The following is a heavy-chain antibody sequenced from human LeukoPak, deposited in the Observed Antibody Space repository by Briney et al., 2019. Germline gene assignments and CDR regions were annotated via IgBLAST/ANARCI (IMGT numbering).Heavy chain of an antibody. D-gene: IGHD3-9*01. V-gene: IGHV1-2*02. J-gene: IGHJ4*02. CDR2: INPNSGGT. Sequence: ASVKVSCTASGYTFTGYYMHWVRQAPGQGLEWMGWINPNSGGTNYAQKFQGRVTMTRDTSISTAYMELSRLRSDDTAVYYCARVTGDILTGYYNHRMDFDYWGQGTLVTVSS. CDR1: GYTFTGYY. CDR3: ARVTGDILTGYYNHRMDFDY.